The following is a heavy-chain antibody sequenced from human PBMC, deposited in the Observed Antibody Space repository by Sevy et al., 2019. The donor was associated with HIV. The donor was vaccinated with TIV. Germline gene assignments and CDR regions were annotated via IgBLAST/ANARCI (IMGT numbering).Heavy chain of an antibody. Sequence: GGSLRLSCAASGFTFSSYGMHWVRQAPGKGLEWVAVISYDGSNKYYADSVKGRFTISRDNSKNTLYLQMNSLRAEDTAVYYCAKAHTYYFYYWGQGTLVTVSS. D-gene: IGHD3-16*01. CDR1: GFTFSSYG. CDR2: ISYDGSNK. V-gene: IGHV3-30*18. J-gene: IGHJ4*02. CDR3: AKAHTYYFYY.